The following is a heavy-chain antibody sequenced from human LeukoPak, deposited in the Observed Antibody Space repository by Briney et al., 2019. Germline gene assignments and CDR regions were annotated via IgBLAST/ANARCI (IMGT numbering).Heavy chain of an antibody. CDR3: AATVDNAFDI. V-gene: IGHV4-30-2*01. CDR1: GGSISSGGYS. Sequence: SETLSLTCAVSGGSISSGGYSWSWIRQPPGKGLEWIGYIYHSGSTYYNPSLKSRVTISVDRSKNQFSLKLSSVTAADTAAYYCAATVDNAFDIWGQGTMVTVSS. J-gene: IGHJ3*02. CDR2: IYHSGST. D-gene: IGHD4-17*01.